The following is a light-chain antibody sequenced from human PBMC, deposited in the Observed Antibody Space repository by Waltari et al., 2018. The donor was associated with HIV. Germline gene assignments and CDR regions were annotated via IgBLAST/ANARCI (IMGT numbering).Light chain of an antibody. CDR1: KEMRKY. Sequence: DIQMTQSPSSLSASVGDRVTITCKARKEMRKYLNWYQKKPGKAPKSLIYDASNLETGVPSRVSGSGYGTDFTFTISSLQPEDIATYYCQQYDNLPLTFGGGTKVEIK. J-gene: IGKJ4*01. CDR2: DAS. CDR3: QQYDNLPLT. V-gene: IGKV1-33*01.